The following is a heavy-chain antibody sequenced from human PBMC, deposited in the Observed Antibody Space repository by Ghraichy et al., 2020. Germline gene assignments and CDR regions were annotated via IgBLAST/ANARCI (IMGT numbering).Heavy chain of an antibody. V-gene: IGHV3-74*01. Sequence: GGSLRLSCAASGFTFSSYWMHWVRQAPGEGLVWVSRINSDGSSTSYADSVKGRFTISRDNAKNTLYLQMNSLRAEDTAVYYCARDGTLGQQLGLAWGQGTLVTVSS. CDR3: ARDGTLGQQLGLA. J-gene: IGHJ5*02. CDR2: INSDGSST. CDR1: GFTFSSYW. D-gene: IGHD6-13*01.